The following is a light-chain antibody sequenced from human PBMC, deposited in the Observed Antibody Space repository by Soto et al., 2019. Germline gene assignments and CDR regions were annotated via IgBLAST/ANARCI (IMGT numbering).Light chain of an antibody. J-gene: IGKJ1*01. CDR1: QTISNW. Sequence: IQMTQSPSTLSASVGDRVTITCRASQTISNWLAWYQQKPGKAPKLLIYDASSLQSGVPSRFSGSGSGTEFTLTISSLQPDDFATYYCQQYSNYSPWTVGQGTKVEIK. CDR2: DAS. CDR3: QQYSNYSPWT. V-gene: IGKV1-5*01.